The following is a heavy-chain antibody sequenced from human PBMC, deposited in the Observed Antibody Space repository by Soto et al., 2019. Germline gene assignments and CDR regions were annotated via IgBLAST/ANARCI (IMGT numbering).Heavy chain of an antibody. D-gene: IGHD5-18*01. CDR3: ARGPSHGAFDY. CDR1: GYTFIVYF. CDR2: INPKNGDT. J-gene: IGHJ4*02. V-gene: IGHV1-2*02. Sequence: GASVKVSCKASGYTFIVYFLHWFRQAPGQGPEWVGWINPKNGDTKYAQNFQGRVTMTRDTSIDTVYMELSRLQSDDTTVYYCARGPSHGAFDYWGQGSLVTVS.